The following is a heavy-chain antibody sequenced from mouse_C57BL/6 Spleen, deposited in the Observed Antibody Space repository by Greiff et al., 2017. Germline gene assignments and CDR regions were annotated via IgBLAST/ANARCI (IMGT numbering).Heavy chain of an antibody. CDR2: ISSGSSTI. CDR1: GFTFSDYG. CDR3: ARRDYDDVFAY. D-gene: IGHD2-4*01. Sequence: EVKLLESGGGLLKPGGSLKLSCAASGFTFSDYGMHWVRQAPEKGLEWVAYISSGSSTIYYADTVKGRFTISRDNAKNTLFLQMTSLRSEDTAMYYYARRDYDDVFAYWGQGTLVTVSA. V-gene: IGHV5-17*01. J-gene: IGHJ3*01.